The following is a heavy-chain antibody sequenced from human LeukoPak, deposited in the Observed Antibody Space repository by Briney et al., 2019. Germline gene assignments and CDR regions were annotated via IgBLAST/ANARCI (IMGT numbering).Heavy chain of an antibody. CDR1: GFTFSSYG. CDR3: TKARGVRGIIITGSLLAYMDV. CDR2: ISGSGGTT. J-gene: IGHJ6*03. Sequence: PGGSLRLSCAASGFTFSSYGMSWVRQAPGKGLEWVSGISGSGGTTYYADSVKGRFTISRDKSKNTLYLQVNSLTAEDTAVYYCTKARGVRGIIITGSLLAYMDVWGKGTTVTISS. D-gene: IGHD3-10*01. V-gene: IGHV3-23*01.